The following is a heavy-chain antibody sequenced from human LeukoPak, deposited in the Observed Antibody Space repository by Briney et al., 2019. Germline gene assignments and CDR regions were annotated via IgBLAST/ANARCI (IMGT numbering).Heavy chain of an antibody. CDR2: ISSSSYI. J-gene: IGHJ2*01. D-gene: IGHD2-2*01. Sequence: GGSLRLSCAASGFTFSSYSMNWVRQAPGKGLEWVSSISSSSYIYYADSVKGRFTISRDNSKKTLYLHLNSLRVEDAAVYYCAKIGCSSTSCILSYWYFDLWGRGTLVTVSS. CDR1: GFTFSSYS. CDR3: AKIGCSSTSCILSYWYFDL. V-gene: IGHV3-21*04.